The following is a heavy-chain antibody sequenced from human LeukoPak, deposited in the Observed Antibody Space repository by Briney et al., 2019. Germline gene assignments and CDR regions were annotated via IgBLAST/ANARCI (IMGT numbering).Heavy chain of an antibody. CDR1: GGSISSSSYY. V-gene: IGHV4-39*07. D-gene: IGHD6-13*01. CDR2: IYYSGST. CDR3: ASDRAAAGFDY. J-gene: IGHJ4*02. Sequence: PSETLSLTCTVSGGSISSSSYYWGWIRQPPGKGLGWIGSIYYSGSTYYNPSLKSRVTISVDTSKNQFSLKLSSVTAADTAVYYCASDRAAAGFDYWGQGTLVTVSS.